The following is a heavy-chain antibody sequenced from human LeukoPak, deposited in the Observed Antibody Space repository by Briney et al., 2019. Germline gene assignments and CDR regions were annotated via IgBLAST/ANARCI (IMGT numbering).Heavy chain of an antibody. CDR2: IGTAGDT. CDR3: ARSPNPNTDSSGPLGAFDI. Sequence: GGSLRLSCAASGFTFSSYDMHWVRQATGKGLEWVSAIGTAGDTYYPGSVKGRFTISRENAKNSLYLQMNSLRAGDTAVYYCARSPNPNTDSSGPLGAFDIWGQGTMVTVSS. V-gene: IGHV3-13*01. CDR1: GFTFSSYD. J-gene: IGHJ3*02. D-gene: IGHD3-22*01.